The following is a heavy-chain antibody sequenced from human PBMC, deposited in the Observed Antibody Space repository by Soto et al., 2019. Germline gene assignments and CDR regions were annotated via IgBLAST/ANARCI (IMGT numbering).Heavy chain of an antibody. CDR1: GGSFSGYY. CDR2: INHSGST. J-gene: IGHJ4*02. V-gene: IGHV4-34*01. CDR3: ARARLHY. Sequence: SETLSLTCAVYGGSFSGYYWSWIRQPPGKGLEWIGEINHSGSTNYNPSLKSRVTISVDTSKNQFSLKLSSVTAADTAVYYCARARLHYWGQGTLVTVSS.